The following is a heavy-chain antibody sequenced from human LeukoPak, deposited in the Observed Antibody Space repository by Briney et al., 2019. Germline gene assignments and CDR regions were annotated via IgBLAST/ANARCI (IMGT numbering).Heavy chain of an antibody. Sequence: GTNYAQKFQGRVTMTRDTSISTAYMELSRLRSDDMAVYYCARDSLYYYDSSGYYLVIFDYWGQGTLVTVSS. CDR2: GT. D-gene: IGHD3-22*01. J-gene: IGHJ4*02. V-gene: IGHV1-2*02. CDR3: ARDSLYYYDSSGYYLVIFDY.